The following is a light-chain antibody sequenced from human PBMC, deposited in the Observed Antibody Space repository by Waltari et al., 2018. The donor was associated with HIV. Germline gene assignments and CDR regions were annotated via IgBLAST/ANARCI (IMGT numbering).Light chain of an antibody. CDR3: NSRDSSGYHLV. CDR2: GKN. V-gene: IGLV3-19*01. Sequence: SSELTQDPAVSVALGQPVRITCQGDSLRNYYASWYQQKPGQAPVLVIYGKNNRPSGIPDRFSGSSSGNTASLTITGTQAEDEADYYCNSRDSSGYHLVFGGGTRLTVL. CDR1: SLRNYY. J-gene: IGLJ3*02.